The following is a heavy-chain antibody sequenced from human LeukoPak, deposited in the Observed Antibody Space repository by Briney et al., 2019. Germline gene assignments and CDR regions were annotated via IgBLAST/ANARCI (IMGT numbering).Heavy chain of an antibody. CDR1: GGSICSSSYY. Sequence: SETLSLTCTVSGGSICSSSYYWGWIRQPPGKGLEWIGSIYYSGSTYYNPSLQSRVTISVDTSKNQFSLKLSSVTAADTAVYYCARFSKTLVGATGGDYWGQGIPVTVSS. CDR2: IYYSGST. CDR3: ARFSKTLVGATGGDY. J-gene: IGHJ4*02. D-gene: IGHD1-26*01. V-gene: IGHV4-39*01.